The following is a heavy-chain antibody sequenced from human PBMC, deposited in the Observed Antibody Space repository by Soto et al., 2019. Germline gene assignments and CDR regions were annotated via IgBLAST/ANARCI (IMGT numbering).Heavy chain of an antibody. J-gene: IGHJ4*02. Sequence: QLQLQESGPGLVKPSETLSLTCTVSGGSISSSSYYWGWIRQPPGKGLEWIGSIYYSGSTYYNPSLTSRVTISVDTSKTQFSLKLSSVTAADPAVYYCASPIAAAGPLGIDYWGQGTLVTVSS. D-gene: IGHD6-13*01. V-gene: IGHV4-39*01. CDR3: ASPIAAAGPLGIDY. CDR2: IYYSGST. CDR1: GGSISSSSYY.